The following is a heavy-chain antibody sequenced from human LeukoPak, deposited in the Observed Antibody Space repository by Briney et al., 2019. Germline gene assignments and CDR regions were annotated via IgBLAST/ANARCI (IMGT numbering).Heavy chain of an antibody. CDR3: ATAWSGYYSYFDY. Sequence: ASVKVSCKVSGYTLTELSIHWVRQAPGKGLEWMGGFDPEDGETIYAQKFQGRVTMTEDTSTDTAYMELSSLRSEDTAVYYCATAWSGYYSYFDYWGQGTLVTVSS. D-gene: IGHD3-3*01. J-gene: IGHJ4*02. CDR2: FDPEDGET. CDR1: GYTLTELS. V-gene: IGHV1-24*01.